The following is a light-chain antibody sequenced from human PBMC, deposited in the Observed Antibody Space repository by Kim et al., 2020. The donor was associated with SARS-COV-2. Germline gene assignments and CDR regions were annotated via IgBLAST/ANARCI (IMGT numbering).Light chain of an antibody. CDR3: NSRDSSGNLVV. CDR2: GKN. J-gene: IGLJ2*01. Sequence: SSELTQDPAVSVALGQTVRITCQGDSLRSYYASWYQQKPGQAPVLVIYGKNNRPSGIPDRFSGSSSGKTASLTITGAQAEDEADYYCNSRDSSGNLVVFG. CDR1: SLRSYY. V-gene: IGLV3-19*01.